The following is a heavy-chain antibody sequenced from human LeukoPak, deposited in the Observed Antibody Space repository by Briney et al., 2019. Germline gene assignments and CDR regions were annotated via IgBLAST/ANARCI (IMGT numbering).Heavy chain of an antibody. J-gene: IGHJ4*02. D-gene: IGHD6-13*01. V-gene: IGHV4-59*01. Sequence: SETLSLTCTVSGGSISSYYWSWLRQPPGKGLEWLGYIYYSGSTNYNPSLKSRVTISVDTSKNQFSLKLSSVTAADTAVYYCASSPTFAGLYYFDYWGQGTLVTVSS. CDR1: GGSISSYY. CDR3: ASSPTFAGLYYFDY. CDR2: IYYSGST.